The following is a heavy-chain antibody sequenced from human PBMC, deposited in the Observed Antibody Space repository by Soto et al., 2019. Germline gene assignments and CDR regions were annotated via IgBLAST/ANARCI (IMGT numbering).Heavy chain of an antibody. J-gene: IGHJ4*02. Sequence: ASLQVSCKVSGYTFTDYYMHWVQPAPGKGLEWMGLVDPEDGETIYAEKFQGRVTITADTSTDTAYMELSSLRSEDTAVYYCATDRRASGYDFDYWGQGTLVTVS. V-gene: IGHV1-69-2*01. CDR3: ATDRRASGYDFDY. CDR2: VDPEDGET. CDR1: GYTFTDYY. D-gene: IGHD5-12*01.